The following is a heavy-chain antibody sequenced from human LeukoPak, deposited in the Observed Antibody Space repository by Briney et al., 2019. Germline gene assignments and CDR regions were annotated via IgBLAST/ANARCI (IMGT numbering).Heavy chain of an antibody. Sequence: QTGGSLRLSCAASGFTFSTYAMSWVRQAPGKGLEWVSAISGSGGSTYYADSVKGRFTISRDNSKNTLYLQMNSLRAEDTAVYYCAKVKGDSSGCYYWYYHYGMDVWGQGTTVTVSS. V-gene: IGHV3-23*01. CDR3: AKVKGDSSGCYYWYYHYGMDV. CDR2: ISGSGGST. CDR1: GFTFSTYA. J-gene: IGHJ6*02. D-gene: IGHD3-22*01.